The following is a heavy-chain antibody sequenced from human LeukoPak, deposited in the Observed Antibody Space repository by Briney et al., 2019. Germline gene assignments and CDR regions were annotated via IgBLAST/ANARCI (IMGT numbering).Heavy chain of an antibody. CDR2: IIPIFGTA. V-gene: IGHV1-69*13. CDR3: ARAPYYYDSSGQPNWFDP. D-gene: IGHD3-22*01. CDR1: GGTFSSYA. J-gene: IGHJ5*02. Sequence: SVKVSCKASGGTFSSYAISWVRQAPGQGLEWMGGIIPIFGTANYAQKFQGRVTITADESTSTAYMELSSLRSEDTAVYHCARAPYYYDSSGQPNWFDPWGQGTLVTVSS.